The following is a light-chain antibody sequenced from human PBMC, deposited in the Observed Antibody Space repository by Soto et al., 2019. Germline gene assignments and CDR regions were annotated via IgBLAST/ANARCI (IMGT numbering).Light chain of an antibody. Sequence: EIVLTQSPGTLSLSPGERATLSCRSSQSVSSGYLAWYQQKPGQAPRLLIFRAFNRATGIPDRFSGSGSGTDFNLTISSLEPEDFAVYYCQQYVASPPSWTFGEGTKVEIK. J-gene: IGKJ1*01. CDR1: QSVSSGY. V-gene: IGKV3-20*01. CDR2: RAF. CDR3: QQYVASPPSWT.